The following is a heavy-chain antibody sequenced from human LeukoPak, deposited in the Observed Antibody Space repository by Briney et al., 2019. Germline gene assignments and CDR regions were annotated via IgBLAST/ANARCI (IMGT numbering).Heavy chain of an antibody. V-gene: IGHV4-39*01. CDR1: GGSITNDNYY. J-gene: IGHJ4*02. CDR3: ARRSPSMTFDY. CDR2: IYYGGNT. D-gene: IGHD2/OR15-2a*01. Sequence: SETLSLTCTVSGGSITNDNYYLAWIRQSPGKGLEWIATIYYGGNTYYNPSLQSRVTISVDTSKNQFSLKLYSVTAADTAVYYCARRSPSMTFDYWGQGTLVTVSS.